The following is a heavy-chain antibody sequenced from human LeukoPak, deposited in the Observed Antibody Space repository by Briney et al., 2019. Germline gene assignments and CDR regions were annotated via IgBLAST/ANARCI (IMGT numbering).Heavy chain of an antibody. J-gene: IGHJ4*02. D-gene: IGHD6-25*01. CDR2: ISGSGGST. CDR1: GFTFSSYA. Sequence: PGGSLRLSCAASGFTFSSYAMSWVRHAPGKGLEWVSAISGSGGSTYYADSVKGRFTISRDNSKNTLYLQMNSLRAEDTAVYYCATASGWTYYFDYWGQGTLVTVSS. CDR3: ATASGWTYYFDY. V-gene: IGHV3-23*01.